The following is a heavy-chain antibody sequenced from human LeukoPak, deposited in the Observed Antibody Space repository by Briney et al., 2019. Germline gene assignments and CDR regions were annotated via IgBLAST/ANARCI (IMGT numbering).Heavy chain of an antibody. CDR3: ARSGSGWQSGHDAFDI. D-gene: IGHD6-19*01. CDR2: ISSSSSYI. J-gene: IGHJ3*02. V-gene: IGHV3-21*01. Sequence: GGSLRLSCAASGFIFSSYSMNWVRQAPGKGLEGVSSISSSSSYIYYADSVKGRVTISRDNAKNSLYLQMNSLRAEDTAVYYRARSGSGWQSGHDAFDIWGQGTMVTVSS. CDR1: GFIFSSYS.